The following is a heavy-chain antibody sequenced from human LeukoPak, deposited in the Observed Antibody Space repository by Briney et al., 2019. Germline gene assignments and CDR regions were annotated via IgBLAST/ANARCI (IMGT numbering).Heavy chain of an antibody. CDR2: IYTSGST. D-gene: IGHD6-19*01. CDR1: GGSISSYY. Sequence: SETLSLTCTVSGGSISSYYWSWIRQPAGKGLEWIGRIYTSGSTNYNPSLKSRVTMSVDTSKNQFSLKLSSVTAADTAVYYCARNVPVAGRFFLGGYMDVWGKGTTVTVSS. V-gene: IGHV4-4*07. J-gene: IGHJ6*03. CDR3: ARNVPVAGRFFLGGYMDV.